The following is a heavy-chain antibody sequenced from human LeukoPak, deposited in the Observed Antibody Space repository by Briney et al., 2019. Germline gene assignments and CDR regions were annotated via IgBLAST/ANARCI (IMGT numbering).Heavy chain of an antibody. J-gene: IGHJ4*02. V-gene: IGHV3-23*01. Sequence: PGGSLRLSCAASGFTFNTYAMSWVRQAPGKGLEWVSTISGSGGSTYYADSVKGRFTISRDSSKNTLYLQMNSLRAEDTAVYYCAKYTAYSTGWPSYWGQGTLVTVS. CDR3: AKYTAYSTGWPSY. CDR2: ISGSGGST. D-gene: IGHD6-19*01. CDR1: GFTFNTYA.